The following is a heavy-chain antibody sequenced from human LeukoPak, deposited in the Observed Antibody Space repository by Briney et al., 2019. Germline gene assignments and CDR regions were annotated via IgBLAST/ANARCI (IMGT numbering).Heavy chain of an antibody. D-gene: IGHD1-26*01. CDR3: ARSGLDVFLYYYYMDV. CDR2: IYYIGST. J-gene: IGHJ6*03. Sequence: PSETLSLTCTVSGGSITTYFWSWIRQPPGKGLEWIGYIYYIGSTNYNPSLKSRVTISVDTSKNQFSLKLSSVTAADTAVYYCARSGLDVFLYYYYMDVWGKGTTVTVSS. V-gene: IGHV4-59*12. CDR1: GGSITTYF.